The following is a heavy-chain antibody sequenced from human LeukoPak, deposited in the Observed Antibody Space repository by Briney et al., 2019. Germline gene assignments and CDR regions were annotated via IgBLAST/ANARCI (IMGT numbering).Heavy chain of an antibody. D-gene: IGHD3-10*01. CDR1: GLSLSTSGVG. V-gene: IGHV2-5*01. CDR3: AHSTGSGSQNDAFDI. J-gene: IGHJ3*02. Sequence: ESGPTLVKPTQTLTLTCPFSGLSLSTSGVGVGWIRQPPGKALEWLALIYWNDDKRYSPSLKSRLTITKDTSKNQVVLTMTNMDPVDTATYYCAHSTGSGSQNDAFDIWGQGTMVTVSS. CDR2: IYWNDDK.